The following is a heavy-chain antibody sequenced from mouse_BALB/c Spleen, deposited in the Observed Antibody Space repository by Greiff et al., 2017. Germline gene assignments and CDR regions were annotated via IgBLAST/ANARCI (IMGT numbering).Heavy chain of an antibody. CDR2: ISIYYDNT. J-gene: IGHJ3*01. CDR1: GYTFTDYA. V-gene: IGHV1-67*01. D-gene: IGHD3-2*02. Sequence: QVQGVESGPELVRPGESVKISCKGSGYTFTDYAMHWVKQSHAKSLEWIGVISIYYDNTNYNQKFKGKATMTVDKSSSTAYMELARLTSEDSAIYYCARGSGAWFAYWGQGTLVTVSA. CDR3: ARGSGAWFAY.